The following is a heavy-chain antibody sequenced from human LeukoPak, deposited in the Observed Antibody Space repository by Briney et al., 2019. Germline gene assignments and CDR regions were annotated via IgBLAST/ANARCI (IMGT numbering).Heavy chain of an antibody. Sequence: TGGSLRLSCAASGFTFSSHWMHWVRQAPGKGLVWVSRINSDGSSISYADSVKGRFTISRDNSKNTLFLQMNSLRAEDTAVYYCARRGESASYGDYRFDYWGQGTLVTVSS. V-gene: IGHV3-74*01. J-gene: IGHJ4*02. CDR3: ARRGESASYGDYRFDY. CDR2: INSDGSSI. D-gene: IGHD4-17*01. CDR1: GFTFSSHW.